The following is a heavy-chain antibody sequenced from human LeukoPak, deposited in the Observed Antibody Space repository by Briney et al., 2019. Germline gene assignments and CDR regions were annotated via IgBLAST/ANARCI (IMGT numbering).Heavy chain of an antibody. Sequence: SETLSLTCTVSGGSISSGDYYWSWIRQPPGKGLEWIGYIYYSGSTYYNPSHKSRVTISVDTSKNQFSLKMSSVTAADTAVYYCARAPLGCYAFDIWGQGTMVPVSS. J-gene: IGHJ3*02. V-gene: IGHV4-30-4*08. CDR3: ARAPLGCYAFDI. D-gene: IGHD3-16*02. CDR1: GGSISSGDYY. CDR2: IYYSGST.